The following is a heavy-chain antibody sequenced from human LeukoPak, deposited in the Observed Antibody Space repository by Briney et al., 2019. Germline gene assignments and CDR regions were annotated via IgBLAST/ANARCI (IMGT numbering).Heavy chain of an antibody. D-gene: IGHD1-26*01. Sequence: SEALSFPCTVSGGSISSYYWSWIRQPAGKGLEWIGRIYTSGSRNYNPSLMGRVTMSVDTSKNQFSLKLSSVTAADTAVYYCARLVGATGFDYWGQGTLVTVSS. CDR2: IYTSGSR. CDR1: GGSISSYY. CDR3: ARLVGATGFDY. J-gene: IGHJ4*02. V-gene: IGHV4-4*07.